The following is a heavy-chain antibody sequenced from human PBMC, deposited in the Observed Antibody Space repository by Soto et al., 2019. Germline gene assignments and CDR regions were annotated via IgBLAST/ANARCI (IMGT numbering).Heavy chain of an antibody. CDR1: GVSISSYY. J-gene: IGHJ6*03. V-gene: IGHV4-59*01. D-gene: IGHD2-15*01. CDR2: IYYSGST. CDR3: ARVAFSDCSGGSCYFYYHYMDV. Sequence: PSETLSLTCTVSGVSISSYYGSWIRQPPGKGLEWIGYIYYSGSTNYNPSLKSRVTISVDTSKNQFSLKLSSVTAADTAVYYCARVAFSDCSGGSCYFYYHYMDVWGKGTTVTVSS.